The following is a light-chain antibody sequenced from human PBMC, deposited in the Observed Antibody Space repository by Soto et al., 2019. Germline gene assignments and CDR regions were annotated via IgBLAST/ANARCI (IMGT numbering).Light chain of an antibody. Sequence: EILMTQSPTTLSVSPGERATLSFSASQTISSILAWYQHKPGEAPRLLLYGASNRATGIPARFTGSGSGTEFTLTINNLEPEDFAVYYCQQRNVWPPITFGQGTRLEI. CDR1: QTISSI. CDR2: GAS. V-gene: IGKV3-15*01. CDR3: QQRNVWPPIT. J-gene: IGKJ5*01.